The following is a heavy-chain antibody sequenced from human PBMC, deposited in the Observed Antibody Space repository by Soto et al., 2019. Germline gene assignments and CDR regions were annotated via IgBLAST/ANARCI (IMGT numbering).Heavy chain of an antibody. CDR1: GFTFSSYW. V-gene: IGHV3-74*02. CDR3: ARRGSGVTRGLHY. J-gene: IGHJ4*02. D-gene: IGHD2-15*01. CDR2: INTDGSST. Sequence: EVQLVESGGGLVQPVGSLRLSCAASGFTFSSYWMHWVRQAPGKGLVCISRINTDGSSTSYVDSVRGRFTISRDNGKNTMFLQMKSLRGEDTAVYYCARRGSGVTRGLHYWGQGTLVNVSS.